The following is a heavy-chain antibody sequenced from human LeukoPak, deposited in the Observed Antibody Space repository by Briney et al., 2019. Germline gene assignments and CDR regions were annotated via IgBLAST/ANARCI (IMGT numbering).Heavy chain of an antibody. CDR3: ARRRTAAASGYFDY. D-gene: IGHD6-13*01. CDR1: GVSLSGEY. Sequence: SETLSLTCTVSGVSLSGEYWSWIRQPAGKGLEWIGRIYTSGTINYNPSLKSRVTMSVDTSNNQFSLNLRSVTAGDTAVYYCARRRTAAASGYFDYWGQGILVTVSS. J-gene: IGHJ4*02. CDR2: IYTSGTI. V-gene: IGHV4-4*07.